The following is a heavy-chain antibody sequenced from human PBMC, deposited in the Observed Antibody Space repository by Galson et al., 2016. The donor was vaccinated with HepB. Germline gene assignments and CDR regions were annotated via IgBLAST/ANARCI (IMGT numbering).Heavy chain of an antibody. D-gene: IGHD2-2*01. J-gene: IGHJ6*04. CDR2: MWYDGSNQ. CDR1: GFIISNYA. V-gene: IGHV3-33*01. Sequence: SLRLSCAASGFIISNYAMHWVRQAPGKGLEWVAVMWYDGSNQYYVDSVKGRFTISRDNSKNTLYLQMNSLTADDTAIYYCVQGSTAPAVWGKGTTVTVSS. CDR3: VQGSTAPAV.